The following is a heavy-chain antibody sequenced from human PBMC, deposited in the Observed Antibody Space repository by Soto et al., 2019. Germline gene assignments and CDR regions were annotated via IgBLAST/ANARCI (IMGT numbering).Heavy chain of an antibody. J-gene: IGHJ4*02. Sequence: QVQLVQSGAEAKKPGASVTVSCQASGYTFTSYDINWVRLATGQGLEWMGFMTPSSGNTGYAQKFQGRVTLTRNTSIRTAYLELSSLRSDDMAVYYCTRGDFWGQGTLVTVSS. CDR3: TRGDF. CDR2: MTPSSGNT. V-gene: IGHV1-8*01. CDR1: GYTFTSYD.